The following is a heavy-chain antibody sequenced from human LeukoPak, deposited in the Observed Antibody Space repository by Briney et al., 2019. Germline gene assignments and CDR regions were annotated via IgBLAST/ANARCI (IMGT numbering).Heavy chain of an antibody. J-gene: IGHJ4*02. D-gene: IGHD2-21*02. Sequence: GGSLRLSCAASGFTFSSYAMSWVRQAPGKGLEWVSVVSGRGCSTYYADSVKGRFIITRNNSHTTLYLQMNSLRAEDTAVYYCFYMRKTAYEIGSLGAFDYWGQGTLVTVSS. CDR1: GFTFSSYA. V-gene: IGHV3-23*01. CDR2: VSGRGCST. CDR3: FYMRKTAYEIGSLGAFDY.